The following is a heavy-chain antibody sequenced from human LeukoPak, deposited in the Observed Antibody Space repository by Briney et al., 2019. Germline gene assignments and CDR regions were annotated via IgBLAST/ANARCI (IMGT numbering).Heavy chain of an antibody. D-gene: IGHD6-13*01. CDR1: GFTFSNAW. J-gene: IGHJ4*02. CDR3: ARDLCWDSSSGTECRPEN. Sequence: PGGSLRLSCAASGFTFSNAWMSWVRQAPGKGLEWVGRIKSKTDGGTTDYAAPVKGRFTISRDNSKNTLYLQMNSLRAEDTAVYYCARDLCWDSSSGTECRPENWGQGTLVTVSS. V-gene: IGHV3-15*01. CDR2: IKSKTDGGTT.